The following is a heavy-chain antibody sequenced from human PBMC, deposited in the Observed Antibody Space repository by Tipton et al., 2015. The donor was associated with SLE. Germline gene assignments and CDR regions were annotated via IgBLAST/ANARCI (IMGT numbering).Heavy chain of an antibody. D-gene: IGHD5-12*01. CDR1: GGSISSSSYY. Sequence: TLSLTCTVSGGSISSSSYYWGWIRQPPGKGLEWIGSIYYSGSTYYNPSLKSRVTISVDTSKNQFSLKLSSVTAADTAVYYCASLRSIRYFDLWGRGTLVTVSS. V-gene: IGHV4-39*01. J-gene: IGHJ2*01. CDR3: ASLRSIRYFDL. CDR2: IYYSGST.